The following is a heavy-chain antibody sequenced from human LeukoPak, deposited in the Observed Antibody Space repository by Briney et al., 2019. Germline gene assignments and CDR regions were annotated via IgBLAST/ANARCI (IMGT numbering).Heavy chain of an antibody. D-gene: IGHD1-26*01. CDR2: INHSGST. CDR1: GGSFSGYY. CDR3: ARTYSGSSRVDY. Sequence: SETLSLTCAVYGGSFSGYYWSWIRQPPGKGLEWIGEINHSGSTNYTPSLKSRVTMSVDTSKNQFSLKLSSVIAADTAVYYCARTYSGSSRVDYWGQGALVTVSS. J-gene: IGHJ4*02. V-gene: IGHV4-34*01.